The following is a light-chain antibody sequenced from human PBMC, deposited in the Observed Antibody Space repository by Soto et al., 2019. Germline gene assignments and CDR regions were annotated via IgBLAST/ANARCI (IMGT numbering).Light chain of an antibody. V-gene: IGKV3-20*01. J-gene: IGKJ2*01. CDR1: QSVSSSY. Sequence: EIVLTQSPGTLSLSPGERATLSCRASQSVSSSYFAWYQQKPGQALRLLIYGASSRAIGIPDRFSGSGSGTDFTLPISRLEPEDFAVYYCQQYGSSSYTFGQGTKLEIK. CDR2: GAS. CDR3: QQYGSSSYT.